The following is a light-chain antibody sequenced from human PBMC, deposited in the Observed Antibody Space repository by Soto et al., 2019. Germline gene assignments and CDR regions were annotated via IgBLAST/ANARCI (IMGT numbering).Light chain of an antibody. CDR2: DAS. CDR3: QHRSDWPS. V-gene: IGKV3-11*01. J-gene: IGKJ5*01. CDR1: QSVGNY. Sequence: EIVLTQSPATLSLSPGERVTLSCRASQSVGNYLAWYQQKPGQAPRILMYDASSRATGIAARFSGSGYGTDFTLTISSLEPEDFAVYYCQHRSDWPSFGQGTRLESK.